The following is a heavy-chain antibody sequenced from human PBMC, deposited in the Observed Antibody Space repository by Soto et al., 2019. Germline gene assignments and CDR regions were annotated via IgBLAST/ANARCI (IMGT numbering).Heavy chain of an antibody. D-gene: IGHD3-10*01. Sequence: ASVKVSCKASGYTFTGYYMHWVRQAPGQGLEWMGWINPNSGGTNYAQKFQGRVTMTRDTSISTAYMELSRLRSDDTAVYYCARDIAPGASVYYGSGSSDYWGQGTLVTVSS. CDR3: ARDIAPGASVYYGSGSSDY. J-gene: IGHJ4*02. V-gene: IGHV1-2*02. CDR1: GYTFTGYY. CDR2: INPNSGGT.